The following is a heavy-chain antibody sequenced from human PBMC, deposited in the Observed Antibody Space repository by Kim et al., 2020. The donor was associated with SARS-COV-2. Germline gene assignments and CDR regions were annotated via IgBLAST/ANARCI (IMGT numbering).Heavy chain of an antibody. V-gene: IGHV4-59*01. CDR1: GGSISSYY. Sequence: SETLSLTCTVSGGSISSYYWSWIRQPPGKGLEWIGYIYYSGSTNYNPSLKSRVTISVDTSKNQFSLKLRSVTAADTAVYFCSSDTPLSVVHYWCQGTLVT. CDR2: IYYSGST. CDR3: SSDTPLSVVHY. J-gene: IGHJ4*02. D-gene: IGHD3-10*02.